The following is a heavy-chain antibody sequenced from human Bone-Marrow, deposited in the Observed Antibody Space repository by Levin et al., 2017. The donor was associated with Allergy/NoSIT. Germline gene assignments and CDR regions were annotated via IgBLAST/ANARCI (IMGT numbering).Heavy chain of an antibody. D-gene: IGHD3-10*01. V-gene: IGHV3-23*01. Sequence: PSETLSLTCAASGFTFSSYAMSWVRQAPGKGLEWVSAITGTGGSPFYADSVKGRFTISRDNSKNTVYLQMNGLRAEDTAGYYCAKERGGSGSYYNDFDYWGQGTLVTVSS. J-gene: IGHJ4*02. CDR1: GFTFSSYA. CDR3: AKERGGSGSYYNDFDY. CDR2: ITGTGGSP.